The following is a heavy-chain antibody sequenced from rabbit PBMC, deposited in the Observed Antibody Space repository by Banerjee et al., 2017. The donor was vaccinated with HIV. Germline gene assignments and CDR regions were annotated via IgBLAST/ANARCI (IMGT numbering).Heavy chain of an antibody. CDR1: GFSFSNSYW. J-gene: IGHJ4*01. Sequence: QQQLEESGGDLVKPEGSLTLTCTASGFSFSNSYWICWVRQAPGKGLEWIACIYAGSSGRIDYANWAKGRFTISKTSSTTVALQMTSLTAADTATYFCARDLAGAIGWNFNLWGQGTLVTVS. CDR3: ARDLAGAIGWNFNL. CDR2: IYAGSSGRI. V-gene: IGHV1S45*01. D-gene: IGHD4-1*01.